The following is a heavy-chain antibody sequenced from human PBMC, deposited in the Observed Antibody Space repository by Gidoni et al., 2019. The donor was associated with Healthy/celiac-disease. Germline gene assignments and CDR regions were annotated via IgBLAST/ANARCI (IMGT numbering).Heavy chain of an antibody. D-gene: IGHD2-2*02. CDR3: AKAAFRCSDTSCYMAFDY. J-gene: IGHJ4*02. V-gene: IGHV3-23*01. Sequence: EVQLLESGGGLVQPGGSLRLSCAASGFPFSSYGMSWVRQGPGKGLEWVSAISGSGGSTYYADSVKGRFTISRDNSKNTLYLQMNSLRAEDTAVYYCAKAAFRCSDTSCYMAFDYWGQGTLVTVSS. CDR2: ISGSGGST. CDR1: GFPFSSYG.